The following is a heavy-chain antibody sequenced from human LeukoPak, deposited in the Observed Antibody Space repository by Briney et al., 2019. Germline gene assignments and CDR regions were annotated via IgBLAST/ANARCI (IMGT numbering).Heavy chain of an antibody. CDR3: AIGLRYFDWLSPFDY. CDR2: INPNSGGT. J-gene: IGHJ4*02. CDR1: GYAFTGYY. D-gene: IGHD3-9*01. V-gene: IGHV1-2*02. Sequence: GASVKVSCKASGYAFTGYYMHGVRQAPGQGLEWMGWINPNSGGTNYAQKFQGRVTMTRDTSISTAYMELSRLRSDDTAVYYCAIGLRYFDWLSPFDYWGQGTLVTVSS.